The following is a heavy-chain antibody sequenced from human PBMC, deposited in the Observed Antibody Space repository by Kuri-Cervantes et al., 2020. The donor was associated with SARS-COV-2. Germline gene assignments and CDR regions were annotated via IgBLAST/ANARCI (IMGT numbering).Heavy chain of an antibody. D-gene: IGHD1-26*01. J-gene: IGHJ4*02. CDR1: GDSVSSNSAA. V-gene: IGHV6-1*01. CDR2: TYYRSKWYN. CDR3: ARDNILYSGSGFDL. Sequence: SETLSLTCAISGDSVSSNSAAWNWIRQSPSRGLEWLGRTYYRSKWYNDYAVSVKSRITINPDTSKNQLSLKLHSVTAADTAVYFCARDNILYSGSGFDLWGQGTLVTVSS.